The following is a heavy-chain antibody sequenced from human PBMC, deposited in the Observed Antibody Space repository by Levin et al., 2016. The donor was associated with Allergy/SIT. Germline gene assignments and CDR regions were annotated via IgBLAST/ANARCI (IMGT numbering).Heavy chain of an antibody. D-gene: IGHD3-10*01. Sequence: GGSLRLSCAASGFTFSDYYMSWIRQAPGKGLEWVSYVSSSSANINYADSVKGRFTISRDNARNSLYLQMNSLRAEDTAVYYCARDRVPGSRHFDYWGQGTLVTVSS. J-gene: IGHJ4*02. V-gene: IGHV3-11*05. CDR2: VSSSSANI. CDR1: GFTFSDYY. CDR3: ARDRVPGSRHFDY.